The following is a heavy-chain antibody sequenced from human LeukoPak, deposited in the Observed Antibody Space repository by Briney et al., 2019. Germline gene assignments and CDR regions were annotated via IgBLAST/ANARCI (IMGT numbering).Heavy chain of an antibody. J-gene: IGHJ5*01. CDR3: ATSGGGYDGEGQWLLYNWFDP. V-gene: IGHV1-24*01. CDR2: FDPEDGET. CDR1: GYTLTELS. D-gene: IGHD5-12*01. Sequence: ASVKVSCKVSGYTLTELSMHWVRQAPGKGLEWMGGFDPEDGETIYAQKFQGRVTMTEDTSTDTAYMELSSLRSEDTAVYYCATSGGGYDGEGQWLLYNWFDPWGQGTLVTVSS.